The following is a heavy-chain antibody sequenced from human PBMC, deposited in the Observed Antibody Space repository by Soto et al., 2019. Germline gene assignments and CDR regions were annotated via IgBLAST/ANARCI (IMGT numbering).Heavy chain of an antibody. D-gene: IGHD3-16*01. V-gene: IGHV1-18*04. CDR2: ISAYNGNT. Sequence: SVKVSCKASGYTFTSYGISWLRQAPGRGLEWTGWISAYNGNTNYAQKLQGRRTMTTDTSPRTAYMELRGRRSDGTAVYYCAKSVSGSRYYYYGMDVWGQGTTVTVSS. CDR3: AKSVSGSRYYYYGMDV. J-gene: IGHJ6*02. CDR1: GYTFTSYG.